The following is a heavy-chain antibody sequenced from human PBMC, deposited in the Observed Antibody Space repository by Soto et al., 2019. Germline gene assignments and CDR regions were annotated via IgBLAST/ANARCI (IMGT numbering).Heavy chain of an antibody. CDR1: GFTFSSYA. V-gene: IGHV3-23*01. J-gene: IGHJ4*02. Sequence: EVQLLESGGGLVQPGGSLRLSCAASGFTFSSYAMSWVRQAPGKGLEWVSGISGSGGNTYYADSVKGRFAISRDNSQNTLYLQMNSLRAEDTAVYYCAKDLRGYYYGSGSPPDFDYWGQGTLVTVSS. CDR2: ISGSGGNT. CDR3: AKDLRGYYYGSGSPPDFDY. D-gene: IGHD3-10*01.